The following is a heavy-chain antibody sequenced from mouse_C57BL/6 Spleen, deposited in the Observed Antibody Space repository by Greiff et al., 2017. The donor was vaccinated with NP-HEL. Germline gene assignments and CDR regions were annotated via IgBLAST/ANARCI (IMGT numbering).Heavy chain of an antibody. D-gene: IGHD2-3*01. Sequence: EVHLVESGGGLVKPGGSLKLSCAASGFTFSDYGMHWVRQAPEKGLEWVAYISSGSSTIYYADTVKGRFTISRDNAKNTLFLQMTSLRSEDTAMYYCASLYDGLWYFDVWGTRTTVTVSS. CDR2: ISSGSSTI. CDR3: ASLYDGLWYFDV. CDR1: GFTFSDYG. J-gene: IGHJ1*03. V-gene: IGHV5-17*01.